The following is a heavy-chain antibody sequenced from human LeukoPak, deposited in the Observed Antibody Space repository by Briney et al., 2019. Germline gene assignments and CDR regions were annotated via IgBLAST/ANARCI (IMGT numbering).Heavy chain of an antibody. D-gene: IGHD1-14*01. J-gene: IGHJ4*02. V-gene: IGHV1-2*02. Sequence: ASVKLSCTASGYTFTDYYIHWVRQAPGQGLEWMGWINPNSGGTNYTQKFQGRVTMTRDTSISTAYLELNRLTSDDTAVYYCARVLARYGNLDYWGQGILVTVSS. CDR2: INPNSGGT. CDR3: ARVLARYGNLDY. CDR1: GYTFTDYY.